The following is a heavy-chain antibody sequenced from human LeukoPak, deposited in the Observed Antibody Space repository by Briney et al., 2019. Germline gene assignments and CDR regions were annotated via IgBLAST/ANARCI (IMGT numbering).Heavy chain of an antibody. CDR3: TRDRGYDYFFDY. J-gene: IGHJ4*02. Sequence: ASVKVSCKASGYTFIGYYMHWVRQAPGQGLEWMGRINPNSGGTNYAQKFQGRVTMTRDTSISTAYMELSRLRSDDTAVYYCTRDRGYDYFFDYWGQGTLVTVSS. CDR1: GYTFIGYY. V-gene: IGHV1-2*06. CDR2: INPNSGGT. D-gene: IGHD5-12*01.